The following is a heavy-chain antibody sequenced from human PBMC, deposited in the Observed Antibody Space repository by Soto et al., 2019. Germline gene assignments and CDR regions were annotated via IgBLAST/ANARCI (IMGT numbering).Heavy chain of an antibody. J-gene: IGHJ4*02. Sequence: GGSLRLSCAASGFTFSSYWMHWVRQAPGKGLEWVSSISGTVSTYYADSVKGRFTISRDNFKNTLYLQINSLRAEDTAIYYCAKAYSTGWSEGYFDYWGQGTLVTVSS. CDR3: AKAYSTGWSEGYFDY. CDR1: GFTFSSYW. D-gene: IGHD6-19*01. CDR2: ISGTVST. V-gene: IGHV3-23*01.